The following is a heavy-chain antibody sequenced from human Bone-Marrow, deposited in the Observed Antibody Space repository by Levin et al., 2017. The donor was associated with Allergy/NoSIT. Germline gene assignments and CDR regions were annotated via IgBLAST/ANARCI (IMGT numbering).Heavy chain of an antibody. CDR1: GYIFSGYS. Sequence: GASVKVSCKASGYIFSGYSIHWVRQTPRHGLEWMGRFNPGNGGTLYAEKFQGRIRMTGDTAIATAYLELITLTSEDTAVYYCARTHFYEGSDPPPGQWCALVPSEFPGMVWLEGPHALTTASLALFTLPSEDTAVYYCARTHFYEGGDPPPGQWFDPWGQGTLVTVSS. D-gene: IGHD2-15*01. J-gene: IGHJ5*02. CDR2: FNPGNGGT. V-gene: IGHV1-2*06. CDR3: ARTHFYEGSDPPPGQWCALVPSEFPGMVWLEGPHALTTASLALFTLPSEDTAVYYCARTHFYEGGDPPPGQWFDP.